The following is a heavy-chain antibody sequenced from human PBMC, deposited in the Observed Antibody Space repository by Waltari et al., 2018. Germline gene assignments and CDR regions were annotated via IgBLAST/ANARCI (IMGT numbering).Heavy chain of an antibody. CDR1: GGTFSSYT. CDR3: ARQGGSSSSIDY. D-gene: IGHD6-6*01. V-gene: IGHV1-69*02. CDR2: ISPILGIA. J-gene: IGHJ4*02. Sequence: QVQLVQSGAEVKKPGSSVKVSCKASGGTFSSYTISWVRQAPGQGLEWMGRISPILGIANYAQKFQGRVTITADKSTSTAYMELSSLRSEDTAVYYCARQGGSSSSIDYWGQGTLVTVSS.